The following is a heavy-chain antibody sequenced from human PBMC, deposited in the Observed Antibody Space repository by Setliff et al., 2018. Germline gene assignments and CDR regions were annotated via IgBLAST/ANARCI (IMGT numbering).Heavy chain of an antibody. D-gene: IGHD3-3*01. CDR2: IYTSGST. J-gene: IGHJ6*03. V-gene: IGHV4-61*09. CDR1: GGSISSGSYY. Sequence: SETLSLTCTVSGGSISSGSYYWSWIRQPARKGLEWIGHIYTSGSTNYNPSLKSRVTISVDTSKNQFSLKLSSVTAADTAVYYCAREQSNYDFWSGYYGSYYYYMDVWGKGTTVTVS. CDR3: AREQSNYDFWSGYYGSYYYYMDV.